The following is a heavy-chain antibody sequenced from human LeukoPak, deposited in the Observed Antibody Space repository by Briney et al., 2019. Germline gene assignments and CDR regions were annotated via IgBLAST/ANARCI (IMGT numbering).Heavy chain of an antibody. Sequence: SETLSLTCTVSGGSISSYYWSWIRQPPGKGLEWIGEINHSGSTNYNPSLKSRVTISVDTSKNQFSLKLSSVTAADTAVYYCARGLHGSGTNWGQGTLVTVSS. D-gene: IGHD3-10*01. CDR2: INHSGST. J-gene: IGHJ4*02. CDR1: GGSISSYY. V-gene: IGHV4-34*01. CDR3: ARGLHGSGTN.